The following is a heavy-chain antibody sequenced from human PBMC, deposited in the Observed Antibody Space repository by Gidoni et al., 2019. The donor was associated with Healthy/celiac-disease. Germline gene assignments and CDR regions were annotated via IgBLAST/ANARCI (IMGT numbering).Heavy chain of an antibody. V-gene: IGHV3-33*01. D-gene: IGHD3-16*01. CDR3: ARDGGALGGVKPFDY. J-gene: IGHJ4*02. CDR1: GFPSCSNG. Sequence: VQPVESGGGVLQPGRSLTLSCAASGFPSCSNGMHWVRQAPGKGLEWVAVIWYDGSNKYYADSVKGRFTISRDNSKNTLYLQMNSLRAEDTAVYYCARDGGALGGVKPFDYWGQGTLVTVSS. CDR2: IWYDGSNK.